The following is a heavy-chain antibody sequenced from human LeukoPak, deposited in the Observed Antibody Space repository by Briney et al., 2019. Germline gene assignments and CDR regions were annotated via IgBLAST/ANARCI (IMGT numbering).Heavy chain of an antibody. V-gene: IGHV4-4*07. CDR2: IYTSGST. J-gene: IGHJ3*02. CDR1: GGSISSYY. CDR3: ARSDYYCGGDCGAFDI. D-gene: IGHD2-21*02. Sequence: SETLSLTCTVSGGSISSYYWSWIRQPAGKGLEWIGRIYTSGSTNYNPSLKSRVTMSVDTSKNQFSLKLSSVTAADTAVYYCARSDYYCGGDCGAFDIWGQGTMVTVSS.